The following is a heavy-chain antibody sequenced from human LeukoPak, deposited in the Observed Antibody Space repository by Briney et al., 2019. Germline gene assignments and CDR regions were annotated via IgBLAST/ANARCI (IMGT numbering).Heavy chain of an antibody. Sequence: GASVKVSCKASGYTFTGYYMHWVRQAPGQGLEWMGWINPNSGGTNYAQKFQGRVTMTRDTSISTAYMELGRLRSDDTAVYYCARDYDILTGYYSWFDPWGQGTLVTVSS. J-gene: IGHJ5*02. V-gene: IGHV1-2*02. D-gene: IGHD3-9*01. CDR3: ARDYDILTGYYSWFDP. CDR1: GYTFTGYY. CDR2: INPNSGGT.